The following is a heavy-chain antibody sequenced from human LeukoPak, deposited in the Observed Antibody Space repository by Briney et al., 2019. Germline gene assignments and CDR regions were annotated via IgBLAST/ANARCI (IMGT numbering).Heavy chain of an antibody. J-gene: IGHJ4*02. CDR2: IYTSGST. CDR3: VREQQWLKDGGFDY. CDR1: GGSISSGSYY. D-gene: IGHD6-19*01. V-gene: IGHV4-61*02. Sequence: PSETLSLTCTVSGGSISSGSYYWSWIRQPAGKGLEWIGRIYTSGSTNYNPSLKSRVTISVDTSKNQFSLKLSSVTAADTAVYYCVREQQWLKDGGFDYWGQGTLVTVSS.